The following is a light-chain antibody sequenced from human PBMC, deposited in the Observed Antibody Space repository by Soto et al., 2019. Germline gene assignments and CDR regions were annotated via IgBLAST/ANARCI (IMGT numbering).Light chain of an antibody. V-gene: IGKV3-11*01. J-gene: IGKJ2*01. CDR1: QSASSY. CDR2: DAS. Sequence: EIVLTQSPATLSLSPGERATLSCRASQSASSYLAWYQQKPGQAPRLLIYDASNRATGTPARFSGSGSETDFTLTISSLEPEDFAVYYCQQRSNWPPYTFGQGTKLEIK. CDR3: QQRSNWPPYT.